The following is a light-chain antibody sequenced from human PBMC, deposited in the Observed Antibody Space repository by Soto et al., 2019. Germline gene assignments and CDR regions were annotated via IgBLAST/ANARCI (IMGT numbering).Light chain of an antibody. J-gene: IGLJ1*01. Sequence: QSVLAQPPSASGTPGQRVTISCSGSSSNIGGNTVNWYQQLPGTAPKLLIYGNNQRPSGVPDRFSGSKSATSASLAISGLQCEDEADYYCAAWDDRLNGPVFGTGTKVTVL. CDR2: GNN. CDR1: SSNIGGNT. V-gene: IGLV1-44*01. CDR3: AAWDDRLNGPV.